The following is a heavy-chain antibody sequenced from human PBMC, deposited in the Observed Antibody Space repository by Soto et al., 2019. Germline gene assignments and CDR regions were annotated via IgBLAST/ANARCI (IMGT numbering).Heavy chain of an antibody. Sequence: QVHLVQSGAEVRKPGSSVKVSCKTSGGTFSTYTIYWVRQAPGQGLEWMGRIIPLFGTTRYAQNFQDRVTINAEESTSTTYMELSSLREEDTALYDCARRLDDRADEGFDVWGEGTAVTVSA. CDR2: IIPLFGTT. CDR3: ARRLDDRADEGFDV. V-gene: IGHV1-69*18. D-gene: IGHD3-16*01. CDR1: GGTFSTYT. J-gene: IGHJ3*01.